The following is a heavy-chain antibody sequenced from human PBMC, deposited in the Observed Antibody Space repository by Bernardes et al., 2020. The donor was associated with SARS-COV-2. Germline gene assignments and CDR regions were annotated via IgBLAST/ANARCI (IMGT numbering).Heavy chain of an antibody. J-gene: IGHJ6*02. Sequence: GGSLRLSCAASGFTFSIYGMHWVRQAPGKGLEWVAVISYDGSNKYYADSVKGRFTISRDNSKNTLYLQMNSLRAEDTAVYYCARAIGVTIGMAYYYGMDGWGQETTVTVSS. V-gene: IGHV3-30*03. CDR3: ARAIGVTIGMAYYYGMDG. D-gene: IGHD4-4*01. CDR1: GFTFSIYG. CDR2: ISYDGSNK.